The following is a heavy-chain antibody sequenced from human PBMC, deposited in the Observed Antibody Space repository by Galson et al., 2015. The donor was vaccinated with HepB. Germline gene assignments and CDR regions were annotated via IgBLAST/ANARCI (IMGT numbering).Heavy chain of an antibody. CDR2: INPNSGGT. CDR3: ARELLYSSGFDY. J-gene: IGHJ4*02. D-gene: IGHD6-25*01. Sequence: SCKASGYTFTGYYMHWVRQAPGQGLEWMGRINPNSGGTNYAQKFQGRVTMTRDTSISTAYMELSRLRSDDTVVYYCARELLYSSGFDYWGQGTLVTVSS. CDR1: GYTFTGYY. V-gene: IGHV1-2*05.